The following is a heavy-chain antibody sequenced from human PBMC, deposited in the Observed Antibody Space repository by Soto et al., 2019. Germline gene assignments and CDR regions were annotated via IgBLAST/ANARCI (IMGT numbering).Heavy chain of an antibody. CDR1: GGTFNNHA. CDR2: IIPIFGTS. Sequence: QVQLMQSGAEVKKPGSSVKVSCKASGGTFNNHAINWLRQAPVQGLEWMGEIIPIFGTSNYAQKVKSRVTINADESTRTTCMEPSCLRSEETDVYYRVRVKMREVATISRDKWFHPWGHGTLVNVSS. CDR3: VRVKMREVATISRDKWFHP. V-gene: IGHV1-69*01. J-gene: IGHJ5*02. D-gene: IGHD5-12*01.